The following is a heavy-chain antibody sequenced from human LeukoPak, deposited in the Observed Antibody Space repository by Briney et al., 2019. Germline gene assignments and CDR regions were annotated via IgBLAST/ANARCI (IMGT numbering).Heavy chain of an antibody. D-gene: IGHD6-19*01. CDR3: AKDLSSGSRRAY. Sequence: PGGSLRLSCAASGFTFSSYGMIWVRQAPGKGLEWVSGVSGSGDNTYYADSVKGRFTISRDNSKNTLYLQMNSLRAEDTGVYYCAKDLSSGSRRAYWGQGTLVTVSS. J-gene: IGHJ4*02. CDR2: VSGSGDNT. V-gene: IGHV3-23*01. CDR1: GFTFSSYG.